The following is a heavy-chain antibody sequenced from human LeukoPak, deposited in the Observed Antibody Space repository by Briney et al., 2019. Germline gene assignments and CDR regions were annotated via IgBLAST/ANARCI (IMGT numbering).Heavy chain of an antibody. CDR1: GYTFTSYY. Sequence: ASVKVSCKASGYTFTSYYMHWVRQAPGQGLEWMGIINPSGGSTSYAQKFQGRVTMTRDMSTSTVYMELSSLRSEDTAVYYCARVGIAVAGDVGEVYNWFDPWGQGTLVTVSS. CDR3: ARVGIAVAGDVGEVYNWFDP. D-gene: IGHD6-19*01. J-gene: IGHJ5*02. CDR2: INPSGGST. V-gene: IGHV1-46*01.